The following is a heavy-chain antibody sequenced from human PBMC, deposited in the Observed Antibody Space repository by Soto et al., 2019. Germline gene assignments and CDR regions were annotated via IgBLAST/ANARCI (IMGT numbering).Heavy chain of an antibody. J-gene: IGHJ5*02. CDR1: GFTFSSYG. V-gene: IGHV3-30*18. CDR2: ISYDGSNK. D-gene: IGHD2-21*02. CDR3: AKLEICGGDCYYPWFGP. Sequence: GGSLRLSCAASGFTFSSYGMHWVRQAPGKGLEWVAVISYDGSNKYYADSVKGRFTISRDNSKNTLYLQMNSLRAEDTAVYYCAKLEICGGDCYYPWFGPWGQGTLVTVSS.